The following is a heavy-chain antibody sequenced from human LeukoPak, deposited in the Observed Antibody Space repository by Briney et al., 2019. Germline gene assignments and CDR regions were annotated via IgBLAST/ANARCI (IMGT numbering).Heavy chain of an antibody. CDR2: IYYSGST. J-gene: IGHJ4*02. V-gene: IGHV4-39*01. CDR3: ARQDYYGSGSPTIFDY. CDR1: GGSISSSSYY. Sequence: SETLSLTCTVSGGSISSSSYYWGWIRQPPGNGLEWIGRIYYSGSTYYNPSLKSRVTISVDTSKNQFSLKLSSVTAAYTAVYYCARQDYYGSGSPTIFDYWGQGTLVTVSS. D-gene: IGHD3-10*01.